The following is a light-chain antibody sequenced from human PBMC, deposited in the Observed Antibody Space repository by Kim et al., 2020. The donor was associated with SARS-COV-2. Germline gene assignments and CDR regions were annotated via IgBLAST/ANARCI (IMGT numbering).Light chain of an antibody. CDR1: QSISSRN. V-gene: IGKV3-20*01. Sequence: EIVLTQSPGSVSLSPGERATLSCRASQSISSRNLAWYQQKPGQSPRLLIYGASNRATGIPDRFSGSGSGTDFTLTISRLEPEDFAVYFCQPWDCSPPLTFGGGTELDI. CDR2: GAS. J-gene: IGKJ4*01. CDR3: QPWDCSPPLT.